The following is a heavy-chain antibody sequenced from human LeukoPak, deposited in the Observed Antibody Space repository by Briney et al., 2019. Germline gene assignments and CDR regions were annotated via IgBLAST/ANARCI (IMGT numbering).Heavy chain of an antibody. CDR1: GFTFSCCA. CDR2: ISSDENTK. CDR3: AKKGGSSDRYDYLDY. Sequence: PGGSLRLSCAASGFTFSCCAIHWVRQAPGRGLEWVAVISSDENTKFYADSVKGRFTVYRDNSKKTVWLQMNSLRAEDTAVYYCAKKGGSSDRYDYLDYWGQGTLVTVSS. D-gene: IGHD2-15*01. V-gene: IGHV3-30-3*02. J-gene: IGHJ4*02.